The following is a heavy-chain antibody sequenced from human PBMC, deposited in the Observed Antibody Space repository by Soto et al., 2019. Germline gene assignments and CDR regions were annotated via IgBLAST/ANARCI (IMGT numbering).Heavy chain of an antibody. D-gene: IGHD2-21*01. V-gene: IGHV4-31*02. CDR1: GAALNSGNYY. J-gene: IGHJ5*02. Sequence: NPSETLSLTCSVSGAALNSGNYYWSWIRQVPGKGLEWIGHIYVTGAVDYNPSLRDRITISQDTSERQFSLNLRLVTAADTAVYYCARLRIATNNYKWFDPWGQGNLVTVSS. CDR3: ARLRIATNNYKWFDP. CDR2: IYVTGAV.